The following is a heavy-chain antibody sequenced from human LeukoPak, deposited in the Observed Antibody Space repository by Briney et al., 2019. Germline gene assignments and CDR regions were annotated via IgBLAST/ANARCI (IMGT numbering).Heavy chain of an antibody. V-gene: IGHV4-39*02. CDR3: ARNDAKMVTVDY. D-gene: IGHD2-21*02. CDR2: IHYGANT. CDR1: GVSITSSSYY. Sequence: PSETPSLTCTVSGVSITSSSYYWGWIRQPPGKGPEWIGSIHYGANTYRNPSLKSRVTISMDTSKNHFSLSLSSVTAADTAVYYCARNDAKMVTVDYWGQGTLVTVSS. J-gene: IGHJ4*02.